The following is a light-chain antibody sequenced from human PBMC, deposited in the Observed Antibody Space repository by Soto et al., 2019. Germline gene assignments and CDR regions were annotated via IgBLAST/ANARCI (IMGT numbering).Light chain of an antibody. CDR3: HHQDT. Sequence: DIHLTQSPATLSSSVGERVTITCRASQTVCSWLAWYQQKPGKAPKLLIYEASSMESGVPPRFSGSGSGTEFTLLVTGLQPDYFAHNYCHHQDTFGQGTKVEIK. CDR2: EAS. V-gene: IGKV1-5*01. CDR1: QTVCSW. J-gene: IGKJ1*01.